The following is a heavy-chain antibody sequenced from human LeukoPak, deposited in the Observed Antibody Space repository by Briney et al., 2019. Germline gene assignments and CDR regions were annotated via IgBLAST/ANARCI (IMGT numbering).Heavy chain of an antibody. CDR3: ARDRDSSSRGFDY. Sequence: PVKVSCKASGGTFSSYAISWVRQAPGQGLEWMGGIIPIFGTANYAQKFQGRVTITADESTSTAYMELSSLRSEDTAVYYCARDRDSSSRGFDYWGQGTLVTVSS. J-gene: IGHJ4*02. D-gene: IGHD6-6*01. V-gene: IGHV1-69*13. CDR1: GGTFSSYA. CDR2: IIPIFGTA.